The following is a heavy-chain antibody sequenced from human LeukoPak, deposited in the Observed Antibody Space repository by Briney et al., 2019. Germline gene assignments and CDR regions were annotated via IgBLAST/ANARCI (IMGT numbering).Heavy chain of an antibody. CDR3: ARYCSGGSCPFDY. CDR1: GGTFSSYA. J-gene: IGHJ4*02. Sequence: SVKVSCKASGGTFSSYAISWVRQAPGQGLEWMGGIIPIFGTANYAQKFQGRVTITADESTSTAYMELSSLRSEDTAVYYCARYCSGGSCPFDYWGQGTLVTVSS. CDR2: IIPIFGTA. V-gene: IGHV1-69*13. D-gene: IGHD2-15*01.